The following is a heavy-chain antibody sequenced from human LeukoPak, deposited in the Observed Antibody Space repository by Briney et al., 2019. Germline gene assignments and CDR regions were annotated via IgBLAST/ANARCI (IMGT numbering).Heavy chain of an antibody. V-gene: IGHV5-51*01. CDR1: GYSFTSSW. Sequence: GEALKFSCDGSGYSFTSSWIGWVRHIPRKGLGWMGIIYPVDFDTRYSTSFQGQVTISADKTISTAYLQWSSRKAYDTAMYFCARHQPPSGRHAPYGLDVWGQGTTVTVP. CDR2: IYPVDFDT. J-gene: IGHJ6*02. D-gene: IGHD1-26*01. CDR3: ARHQPPSGRHAPYGLDV.